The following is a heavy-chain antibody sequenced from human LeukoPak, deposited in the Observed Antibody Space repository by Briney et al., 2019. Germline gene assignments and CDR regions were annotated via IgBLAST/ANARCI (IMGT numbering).Heavy chain of an antibody. Sequence: SETLSLTCTVSGGSLSSYHWSWIRQPPGKGLEWIGDIYYSGSTNYNPSLKSRVTISVDTSKNQFSLKLSSVTAADTAVYYCAREMSMVRGVIPAYYFDYWGQGTLVTVSS. V-gene: IGHV4-59*01. CDR1: GGSLSSYH. CDR2: IYYSGST. J-gene: IGHJ4*02. CDR3: AREMSMVRGVIPAYYFDY. D-gene: IGHD3-10*01.